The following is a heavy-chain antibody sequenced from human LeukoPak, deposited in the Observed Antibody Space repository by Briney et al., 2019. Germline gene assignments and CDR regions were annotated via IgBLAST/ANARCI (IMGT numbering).Heavy chain of an antibody. Sequence: AASVKVSCKAPGYTFTNYYIHWMRQAPGQGLEWMGIINTSGGKTSYPLKFQGRVTVTRDTSTSTVYMELSSLRSEDTAVYYCARAILGAFDIWGQGTMVTVSA. CDR3: ARAILGAFDI. D-gene: IGHD1-26*01. CDR1: GYTFTNYY. J-gene: IGHJ3*02. V-gene: IGHV1-46*01. CDR2: INTSGGKT.